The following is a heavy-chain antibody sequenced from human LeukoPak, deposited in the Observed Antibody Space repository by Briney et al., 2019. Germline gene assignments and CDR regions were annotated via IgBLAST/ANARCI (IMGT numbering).Heavy chain of an antibody. V-gene: IGHV3-30*02. CDR2: IRYDGSNK. CDR3: AKGYCSSTSCEDYFDY. D-gene: IGHD2-2*01. J-gene: IGHJ4*02. Sequence: GGSLRLSCAASGFTFSSYGMHWVRQAPGKGLEWVAFIRYDGSNKYYADSVKGRFTISRDNSKNTLYLQMNSLRAEDTAVYYCAKGYCSSTSCEDYFDYWGQGTLVTVSS. CDR1: GFTFSSYG.